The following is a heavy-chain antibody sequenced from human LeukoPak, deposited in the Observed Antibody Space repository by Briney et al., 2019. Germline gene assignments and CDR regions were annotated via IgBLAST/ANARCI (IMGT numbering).Heavy chain of an antibody. Sequence: ASVKVSCKVSGYTLTELSMHWVRQAPGKGLEWMGGFDPEDGETIYAQKFQGRVTMTRNTSISTAYMELSSLRSEDTAVYYCASRVVVPAAGAFDIWGQGTMVTVSS. CDR1: GYTLTELS. J-gene: IGHJ3*02. D-gene: IGHD2-2*01. V-gene: IGHV1-24*01. CDR3: ASRVVVPAAGAFDI. CDR2: FDPEDGET.